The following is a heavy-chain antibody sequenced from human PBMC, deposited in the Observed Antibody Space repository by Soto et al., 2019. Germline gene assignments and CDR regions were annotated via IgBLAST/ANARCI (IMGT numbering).Heavy chain of an antibody. Sequence: GESLKISCKGSGYSFTSYWIGWVRQMPGKGLEGMGIIYPGDSDTRYSPSFQGQVTISADKSISTAYLQWSSLKASDTAMYYCARLSGKPIPSYYYGMDVWGQGTTVTVSS. CDR2: IYPGDSDT. CDR3: ARLSGKPIPSYYYGMDV. V-gene: IGHV5-51*01. J-gene: IGHJ6*02. D-gene: IGHD5-12*01. CDR1: GYSFTSYW.